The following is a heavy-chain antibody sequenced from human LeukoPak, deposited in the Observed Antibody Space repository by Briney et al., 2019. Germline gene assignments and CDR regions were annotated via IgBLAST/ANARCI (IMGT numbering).Heavy chain of an antibody. CDR2: ISFGDSDS. J-gene: IGHJ3*02. V-gene: IGHV5-51*01. CDR3: ATARPHRGFDI. Sequence: GGSLKISCKGSGYSFTSYWIGWVRQMPGKGLEWMGIISFGDSDSRYSPSFQGQVTISVDKSINTAYLQWSSLKASDTAMYYCATARPHRGFDIWGQGTMVTVSS. CDR1: GYSFTSYW.